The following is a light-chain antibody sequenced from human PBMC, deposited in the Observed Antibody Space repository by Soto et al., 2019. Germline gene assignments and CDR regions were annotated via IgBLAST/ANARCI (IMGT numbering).Light chain of an antibody. J-gene: IGKJ3*01. Sequence: EVVMTQSPATLSVSPGERVTLSCRASERGHRNLAWYQQKPGQGPSLLIYYASTRATGVPDRFTGSGSGTEFTLTISSLQSEDFGVYHCQHYSNWPPTFGPGTKVEIK. CDR2: YAS. CDR3: QHYSNWPPT. CDR1: ERGHRN. V-gene: IGKV3-15*01.